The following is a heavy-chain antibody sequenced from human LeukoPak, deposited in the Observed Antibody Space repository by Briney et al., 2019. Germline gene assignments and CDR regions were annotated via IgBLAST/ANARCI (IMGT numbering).Heavy chain of an antibody. CDR2: IYNSGSN. V-gene: IGHV4-59*08. D-gene: IGHD2-8*01. CDR3: ARYVRTVGWFDP. Sequence: SETLSFMCTVSGGSISSYYWMWMRQPQGLGLVWIGYIYNSGSNTYNPCLKSRVTISVDTSKTQFSRKLSSVTAADPAVYYCARYVRTVGWFDPWGQGTLVTVSS. J-gene: IGHJ5*02. CDR1: GGSISSYY.